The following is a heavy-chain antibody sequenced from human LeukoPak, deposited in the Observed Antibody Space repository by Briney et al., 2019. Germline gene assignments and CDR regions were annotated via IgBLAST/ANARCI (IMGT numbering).Heavy chain of an antibody. CDR3: ANSDYYDSSGYYRD. CDR2: LNWNGGNI. D-gene: IGHD3-22*01. Sequence: PGGSLRLSCAASGFSIEDNGMSWVRQVPGKGLEWVAGLNWNGGNIGYIESVKGRFTISRDNAKNSLYLQMNSLRAEDTAVYYCANSDYYDSSGYYRDWGQGTLVTVSS. CDR1: GFSIEDNG. V-gene: IGHV3-20*04. J-gene: IGHJ4*02.